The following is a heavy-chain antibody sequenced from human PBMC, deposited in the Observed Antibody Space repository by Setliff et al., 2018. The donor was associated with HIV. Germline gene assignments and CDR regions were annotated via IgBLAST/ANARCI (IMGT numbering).Heavy chain of an antibody. V-gene: IGHV4-61*09. CDR3: ARERLPRLGFDY. Sequence: PSETLSLTCTVSGDSISSGSHYWSWIRQPAGKGLEWIGHIYTGGNANYNPSLQSRVTISVDTSKNQFSLMLGSMTAADTAVYYCARERLPRLGFDYWGQGTLVTVSS. CDR2: IYTGGNA. CDR1: GDSISSGSHY. D-gene: IGHD2-21*02. J-gene: IGHJ4*02.